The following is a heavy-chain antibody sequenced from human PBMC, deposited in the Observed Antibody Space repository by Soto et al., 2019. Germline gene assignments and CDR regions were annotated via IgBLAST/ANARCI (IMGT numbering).Heavy chain of an antibody. Sequence: QVQLVQSGAEVKKPGSSVKVSCKASGGTFSSYAISWVRQAPGQGLEWMGGIIPIFGTANYAQKIQGRVTITAHESTSTVYMELSSLRSEDTAVYYCAAPGSPLDYYYGMDVWGQGTTVTVSS. J-gene: IGHJ6*02. V-gene: IGHV1-69*12. CDR3: AAPGSPLDYYYGMDV. CDR2: IIPIFGTA. CDR1: GGTFSSYA. D-gene: IGHD2-15*01.